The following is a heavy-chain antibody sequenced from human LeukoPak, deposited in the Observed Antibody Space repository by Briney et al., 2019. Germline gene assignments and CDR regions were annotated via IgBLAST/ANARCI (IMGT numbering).Heavy chain of an antibody. V-gene: IGHV1-2*02. CDR3: ARALYSSSWYSFDP. D-gene: IGHD6-13*01. CDR1: GYTFTGYY. Sequence: ASVKVSCKASGYTFTGYYMHWVRQAPGQGLEWMGWINPNSGGTNYAQKFQGRVTMTRDTSISTAYMELSRLRSDDTAVYYCARALYSSSWYSFDPWGQGTLVTVSS. J-gene: IGHJ5*02. CDR2: INPNSGGT.